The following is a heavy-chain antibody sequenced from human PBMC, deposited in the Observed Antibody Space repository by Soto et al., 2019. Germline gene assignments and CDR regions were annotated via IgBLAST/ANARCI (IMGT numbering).Heavy chain of an antibody. Sequence: SETLSLTCTVSGGSISSYYWSWIRRPPGKGLEWIGYIYYSGSTNYNPSLKSRVTISVDTSKNQFSLKLSSVTAADTAVYYCARVLPPTYYYGSGSPLGMDVWGQGTTGTV. CDR1: GGSISSYY. CDR3: ARVLPPTYYYGSGSPLGMDV. J-gene: IGHJ6*02. V-gene: IGHV4-59*01. CDR2: IYYSGST. D-gene: IGHD3-10*01.